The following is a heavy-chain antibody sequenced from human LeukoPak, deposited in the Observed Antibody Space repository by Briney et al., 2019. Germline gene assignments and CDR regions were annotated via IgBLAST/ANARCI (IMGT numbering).Heavy chain of an antibody. CDR3: ARFTITGAFDI. CDR1: GFTFSSYA. V-gene: IGHV3-30*04. D-gene: IGHD5-24*01. J-gene: IGHJ3*02. CDR2: ISYDGSNK. Sequence: GVSLRLSCAASGFTFSSYAMHWVRQAPGKGLEWVAVISYDGSNKYYADSVKGRFTISRDNSKNTLYLQMNSLRAEDTAVYYCARFTITGAFDIWGQGTMVTVSS.